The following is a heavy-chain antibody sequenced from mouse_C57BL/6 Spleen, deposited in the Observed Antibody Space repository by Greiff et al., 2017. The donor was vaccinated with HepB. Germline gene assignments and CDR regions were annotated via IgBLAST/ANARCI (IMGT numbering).Heavy chain of an antibody. CDR2: IHPNSGST. D-gene: IGHD1-1*01. CDR3: AREGTTVVEKGYYYAMDY. V-gene: IGHV1-64*01. J-gene: IGHJ4*01. CDR1: GYTFTSYW. Sequence: VQLQQSGAELVKPGASVKLSCKASGYTFTSYWMHWVKQRPGQGLEWIGMIHPNSGSTNYNEKFKSKATLTVDKSSSTAYMQLSSLTSEDSAVYYCAREGTTVVEKGYYYAMDYWGQGTSVTVSS.